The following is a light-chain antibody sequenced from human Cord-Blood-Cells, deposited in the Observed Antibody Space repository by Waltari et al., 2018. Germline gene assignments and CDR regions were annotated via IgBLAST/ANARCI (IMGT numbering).Light chain of an antibody. J-gene: IGLJ2*01. CDR2: QDS. Sequence: SYELTQPPSVSVSTGQTASITCSGDKLGDKYACWYQQKPGQSPLLVIYQDSKRPSGIPERFSGSNSGNTATLTISGTQAMDEADYYCQAWDSSTAHVVFGGGTKLTVL. CDR1: KLGDKY. CDR3: QAWDSSTAHVV. V-gene: IGLV3-1*01.